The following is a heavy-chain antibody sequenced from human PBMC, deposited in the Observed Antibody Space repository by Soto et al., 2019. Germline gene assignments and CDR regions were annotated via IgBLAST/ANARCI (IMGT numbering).Heavy chain of an antibody. CDR3: ARQFNGGFRD. Sequence: QVQLVQSGAEVKKPGVSMKVSCKASGYTFTHYYLHWVRQVPGQGLEWMGWINPSSGGTEFTQKFEGRVTMTTVTSISTAYMELRSLRPDDTAVDYCARQFNGGFRDWGQGALVTVSS. CDR2: INPSSGGT. D-gene: IGHD2-8*01. J-gene: IGHJ4*02. CDR1: GYTFTHYY. V-gene: IGHV1-2*02.